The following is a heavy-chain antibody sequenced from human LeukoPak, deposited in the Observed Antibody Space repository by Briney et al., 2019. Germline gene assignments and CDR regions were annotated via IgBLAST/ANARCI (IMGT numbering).Heavy chain of an antibody. Sequence: PGASLRLSCAASGFTLSSYAMTWVRQAPGKGLEWVSHITGSGASTYYADSVKGRFTISRDNSNNSLYLQMNSLRADDTAVYYCARPHYDILTGYMYYFDYWGQGTLVTVSS. CDR2: ITGSGAST. CDR1: GFTLSSYA. J-gene: IGHJ4*02. CDR3: ARPHYDILTGYMYYFDY. D-gene: IGHD3-9*01. V-gene: IGHV3-23*01.